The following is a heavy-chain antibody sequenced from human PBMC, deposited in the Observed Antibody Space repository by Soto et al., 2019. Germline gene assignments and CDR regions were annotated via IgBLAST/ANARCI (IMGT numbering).Heavy chain of an antibody. D-gene: IGHD3-10*01. CDR2: INPNSGGT. V-gene: IGHV1-2*02. J-gene: IGHJ4*02. CDR1: GYTFTGYY. CDR3: ARLPLWFGAPPDY. Sequence: QVQLVQSGAEVKKPGASVKVSCKASGYTFTGYYMHWVRQAPGQGLEWMGWINPNSGGTNYAQKFPGRVTMARDTSISTAYMELSRLGSDDTAVDYCARLPLWFGAPPDYWGQGTLVTVSS.